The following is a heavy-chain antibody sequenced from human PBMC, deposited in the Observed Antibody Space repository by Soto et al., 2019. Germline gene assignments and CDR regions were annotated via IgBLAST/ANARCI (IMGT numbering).Heavy chain of an antibody. V-gene: IGHV4-39*01. CDR3: ARLEGLATISYYFDF. Sequence: SETLSLTCSVSGGTISSSSYYWGWIRQPPGKGLEWIGSIYYSGSTYYNPSLESRVTISIDKSKNQFSLKLSSLTAAYTAVYYCARLEGLATISYYFDFWGQGTLVTVSS. CDR1: GGTISSSSYY. CDR2: IYYSGST. J-gene: IGHJ4*02. D-gene: IGHD3-9*01.